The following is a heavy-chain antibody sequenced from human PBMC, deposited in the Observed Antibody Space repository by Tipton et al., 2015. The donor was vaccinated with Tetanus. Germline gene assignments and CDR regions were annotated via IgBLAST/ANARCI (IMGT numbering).Heavy chain of an antibody. CDR1: GGSISSFNYY. Sequence: TLSLTCTVSGGSISSFNYYWGWIRQPPGKGLEWIGYIDYSGSTNYNPSLKSRVTISVDTSKNQFSLKLNSVTAADTAVYYCAKEQSDADYYYYGMDVWGQGTTVTVSS. CDR2: IDYSGST. D-gene: IGHD1/OR15-1a*01. V-gene: IGHV4-61*05. CDR3: AKEQSDADYYYYGMDV. J-gene: IGHJ6*02.